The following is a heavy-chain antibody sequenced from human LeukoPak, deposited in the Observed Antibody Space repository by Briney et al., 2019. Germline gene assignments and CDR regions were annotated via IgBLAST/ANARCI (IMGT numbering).Heavy chain of an antibody. CDR2: IKQDGSEK. CDR3: AKPDSGYSSGWADDDAFDI. Sequence: PGGSLRLSCAASGFTFSSYWMSWVRQAPGKGLEWVANIKQDGSEKYYVDSVKGRFTTSRDNAKNSLYLQMNSLRAEDTAVYYCAKPDSGYSSGWADDDAFDIWGQGTMVTVSS. V-gene: IGHV3-7*03. J-gene: IGHJ3*02. CDR1: GFTFSSYW. D-gene: IGHD6-19*01.